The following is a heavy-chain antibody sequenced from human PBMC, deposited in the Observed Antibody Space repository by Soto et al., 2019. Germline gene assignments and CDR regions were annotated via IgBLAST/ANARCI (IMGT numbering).Heavy chain of an antibody. D-gene: IGHD3-16*02. CDR1: GFVFKDSS. J-gene: IGHJ4*02. Sequence: EVLLVESGGGLVQPGGSLKLSCAVSGFVFKDSSIHWVRQASGKGLEWVGRIRDRAYSYATAYAASVTGRFTISRDDSTNTAYLQMNSLETEDTAIYYCTRLISAAQDYWGQGTQVTVSS. CDR2: IRDRAYSYAT. V-gene: IGHV3-73*01. CDR3: TRLISAAQDY.